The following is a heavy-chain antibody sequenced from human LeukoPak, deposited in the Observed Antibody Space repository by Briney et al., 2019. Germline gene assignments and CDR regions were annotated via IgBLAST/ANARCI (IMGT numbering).Heavy chain of an antibody. CDR3: ARDFVPGSPDYFDF. V-gene: IGHV3-30*04. CDR1: QFSSSDYA. D-gene: IGHD3-10*01. J-gene: IGHJ4*02. Sequence: GGSLRLSCAASQFSSSDYAMHWVRQAPDKGLEWVAVISDDGSIKIYRDSVKGRFTISRDNSKNTLYLEMNSLRAGDTALYYCARDFVPGSPDYFDFWGQGTLVTVSS. CDR2: ISDDGSIK.